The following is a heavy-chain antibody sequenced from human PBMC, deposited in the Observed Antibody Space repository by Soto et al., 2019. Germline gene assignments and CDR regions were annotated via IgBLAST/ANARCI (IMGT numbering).Heavy chain of an antibody. CDR1: GFTFSSYA. CDR3: AKDRGVGRYCSSTSCLRGMDV. Sequence: GGSLRLSCAASGFTFSSYAMSWVRQAPGKGLEWVSAISGSGGSTYYADSVKGRFTISRDNSKSTLYLQMNSLRAEDTAVYYCAKDRGVGRYCSSTSCLRGMDVWGQGTTVTVSS. V-gene: IGHV3-23*01. CDR2: ISGSGGST. J-gene: IGHJ6*02. D-gene: IGHD2-2*01.